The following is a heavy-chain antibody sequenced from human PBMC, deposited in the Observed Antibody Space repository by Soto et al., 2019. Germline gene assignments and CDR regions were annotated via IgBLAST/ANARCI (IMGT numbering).Heavy chain of an antibody. CDR1: GLSLSTSGVG. J-gene: IGHJ5*02. CDR2: IYWDDDK. D-gene: IGHD3-9*01. Sequence: QITLKESGPTLVKHTQTLTMTCTFSGLSLSTSGVGVGWIRQPPGKALEWLALIYWDDDKRYSPSLKSRLTITKDTSKNQVVLTMTTMDPVDTATYYCAHRRDILTGSFDWFDPWGQGTLVTVSS. V-gene: IGHV2-5*02. CDR3: AHRRDILTGSFDWFDP.